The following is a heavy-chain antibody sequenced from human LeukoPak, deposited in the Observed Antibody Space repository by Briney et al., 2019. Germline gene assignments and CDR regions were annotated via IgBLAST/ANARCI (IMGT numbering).Heavy chain of an antibody. CDR2: ITSSSSTM. CDR1: GFTFSTYS. D-gene: IGHD1-26*01. Sequence: PGGSLRLSXLASGFTFSTYSMNWVRQAPGKGLEWLSYITSSSSTMYYADSVQGRFTISRDNAKSSLYLQMNSLRAEDTAVYYCARDRVGAHWGQGTLVTVSS. V-gene: IGHV3-48*01. CDR3: ARDRVGAH. J-gene: IGHJ4*02.